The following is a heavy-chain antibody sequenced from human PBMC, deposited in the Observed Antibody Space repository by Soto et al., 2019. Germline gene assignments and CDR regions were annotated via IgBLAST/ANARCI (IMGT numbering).Heavy chain of an antibody. V-gene: IGHV1-3*01. CDR2: INAGNGNT. J-gene: IGHJ3*02. CDR3: ATPPGWFGELGAFDI. D-gene: IGHD3-10*01. Sequence: QVQLVQSGAEVKKPGASVKVSCKASGYTFTSYAMHWVRQAPGQRLEWMGWINAGNGNTKYSQKFQGRVTITRDTSASTAYMELSSLRSEVTAVYYCATPPGWFGELGAFDIWGQGTMVTVSS. CDR1: GYTFTSYA.